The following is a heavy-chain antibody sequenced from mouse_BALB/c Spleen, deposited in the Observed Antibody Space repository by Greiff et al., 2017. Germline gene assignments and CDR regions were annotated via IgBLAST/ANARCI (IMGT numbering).Heavy chain of an antibody. CDR1: GFNIKDYY. CDR3: NANYYGSSYAFDY. J-gene: IGHJ2*01. Sequence: LVESGAELVRSGASVTLSCTASGFNIKDYYMHWVKQRPEQGLEWIGWIDPENGDTEYAPKFQGKATMTAATSSNTAYLQLSSLTSEDTAVYYCNANYYGSSYAFDYWGQGTTLTVSS. D-gene: IGHD1-1*01. V-gene: IGHV14-4*02. CDR2: IDPENGDT.